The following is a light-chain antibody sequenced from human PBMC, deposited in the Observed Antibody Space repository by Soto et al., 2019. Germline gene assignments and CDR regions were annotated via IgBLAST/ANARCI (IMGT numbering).Light chain of an antibody. V-gene: IGKV4-1*01. CDR3: HQYYGTPYT. CDR2: WAS. CDR1: QSVLYTSNNKNY. Sequence: DIVMTQFPDSLAVSLGERATINCKSSQSVLYTSNNKNYLAWYQQKPGQPPKLLIYWASTRESGVPDRFSGSGSGTDFTLTINSLQAEDVAVYYCHQYYGTPYTFGQGTKLEIK. J-gene: IGKJ2*01.